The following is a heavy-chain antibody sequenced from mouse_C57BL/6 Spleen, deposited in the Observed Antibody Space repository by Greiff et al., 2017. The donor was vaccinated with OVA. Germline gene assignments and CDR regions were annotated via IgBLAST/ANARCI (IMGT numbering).Heavy chain of an antibody. CDR2: ISYDGSN. Sequence: EVKVEESGPGLVKPSQSLSLTCSVTGYSITSGYYWNWIRQFPGNKLEWMGYISYDGSNNYNPSLKNRISITRDTSKNQFFLKLNSVTTEDTATYYCASRGYAMDYWGQGTSVTVSS. D-gene: IGHD3-3*01. CDR1: GYSITSGYY. J-gene: IGHJ4*01. CDR3: ASRGYAMDY. V-gene: IGHV3-6*01.